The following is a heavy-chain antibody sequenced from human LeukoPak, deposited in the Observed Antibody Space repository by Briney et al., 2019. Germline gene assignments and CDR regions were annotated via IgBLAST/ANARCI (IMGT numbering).Heavy chain of an antibody. V-gene: IGHV3-66*01. CDR3: ARDVVTLLRGVRGFDY. D-gene: IGHD3-10*01. Sequence: GGSLRLSCAASGFSVTNNYINWVRQAPGRGLEWVSVIYGGGSTYYADSVKDRFTISRDNSKNTLYLQMNSLRAEDTAVYYCARDVVTLLRGVRGFDYWGQGTLVTVSS. J-gene: IGHJ4*02. CDR1: GFSVTNNY. CDR2: IYGGGST.